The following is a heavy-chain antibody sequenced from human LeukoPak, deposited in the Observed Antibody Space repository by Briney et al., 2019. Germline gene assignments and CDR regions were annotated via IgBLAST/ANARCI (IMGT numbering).Heavy chain of an antibody. CDR2: IYYSGST. V-gene: IGHV4-31*03. CDR1: GGSISSGGYY. CDR3: ATRGYSYPYSGTYPRAYYFDY. J-gene: IGHJ4*02. Sequence: PSQTLSLTCTVSGGSISSGGYYWSWIRQHPGKGLEWIGYIYYSGSTYYNPSLKSRVTISVDTSKNQFSLKLSSVTAADTAVYYCATRGYSYPYSGTYPRAYYFDYWGQGTLVTVSS. D-gene: IGHD5-18*01.